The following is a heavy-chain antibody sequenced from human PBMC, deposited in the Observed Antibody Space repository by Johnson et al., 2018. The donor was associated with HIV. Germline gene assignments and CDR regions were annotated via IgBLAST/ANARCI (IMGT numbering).Heavy chain of an antibody. D-gene: IGHD2-2*01. CDR2: VNPNGGST. V-gene: IGHV3-25*03. CDR3: ARAGLGYCSSTICRGDAFDI. Sequence: VQLVESGGGLAKPAWSPRLSCAASQFTFSSYYMNCVRQAPGNALVLVGQVNPNGGSTYLIDSGKDRYNTSRDTAQNSLYLQMNSLRAEDTALYYCARAGLGYCSSTICRGDAFDIWGQGTMVTVSS. J-gene: IGHJ3*02. CDR1: QFTFSSYY.